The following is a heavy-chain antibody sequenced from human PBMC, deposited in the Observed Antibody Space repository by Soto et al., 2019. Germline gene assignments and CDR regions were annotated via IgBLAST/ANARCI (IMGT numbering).Heavy chain of an antibody. Sequence: EVPLVESGGGLVKPGGSLRLSCAASGFSFNNAWMSWVRQAPGKGLEWVGHIKSKNDGGTTDYAAPVKGRFAISRDDSKNTLYLQMNSLKAEDTAFYYCATSPGFFEWSPFDYWGPGTLVTVSS. CDR2: IKSKNDGGTT. V-gene: IGHV3-15*01. CDR1: GFSFNNAW. CDR3: ATSPGFFEWSPFDY. D-gene: IGHD3-3*01. J-gene: IGHJ4*02.